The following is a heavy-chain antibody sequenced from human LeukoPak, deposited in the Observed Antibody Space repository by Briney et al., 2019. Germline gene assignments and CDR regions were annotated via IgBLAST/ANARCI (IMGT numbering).Heavy chain of an antibody. Sequence: ASVKVSCEASGYTFTGYYMHWVRQAPGQGLEWMGWINPNSGGTNYAQKFQGRVTMTRDTSISTAYMELSRLRSDDTAVYYCARDLDDFGSGYYILYDYWGQGTLVTVSS. J-gene: IGHJ4*02. CDR2: INPNSGGT. CDR3: ARDLDDFGSGYYILYDY. CDR1: GYTFTGYY. V-gene: IGHV1-2*02. D-gene: IGHD3-3*01.